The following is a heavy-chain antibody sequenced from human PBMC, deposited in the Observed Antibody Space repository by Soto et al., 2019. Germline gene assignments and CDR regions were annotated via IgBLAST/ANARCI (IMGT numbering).Heavy chain of an antibody. CDR2: FYYSRDT. CDR1: GDSISSGSSY. Sequence: SETLSLTCTVSGDSISSGSSYWGWVRQPPGKGLEWIGSFYYSRDTHYNPSLKSRATISVDTSKNQFSLKLSSVTAADRAVYYCARHLGPTGPNYWGQGILVTVSS. J-gene: IGHJ4*02. CDR3: ARHLGPTGPNY. V-gene: IGHV4-39*01. D-gene: IGHD1-26*01.